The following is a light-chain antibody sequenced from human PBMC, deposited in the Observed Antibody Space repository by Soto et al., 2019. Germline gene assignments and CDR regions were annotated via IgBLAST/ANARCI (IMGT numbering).Light chain of an antibody. CDR1: QSISTY. CDR3: QQSTGIPYT. J-gene: IGKJ2*01. CDR2: AAS. V-gene: IGKV1-39*01. Sequence: DSQMTQSPSSLSASVGDRVTITCRAGQSISTYLNWYQQKPGKAPKLLIYAASSLQSGVPSRFSGSGSGTDFTLTISNLQPDDFATYYCQQSTGIPYTFGQGSKLEIK.